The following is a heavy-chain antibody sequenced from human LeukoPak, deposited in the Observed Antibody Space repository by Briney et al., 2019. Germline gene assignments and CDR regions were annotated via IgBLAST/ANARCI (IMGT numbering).Heavy chain of an antibody. Sequence: SETLSLTCTVSGGSISSHYWNWIRQPPGKGLEWIGYIYYSGSTNYNPSLKSRVTISVDTSKNQFSLKLSSVTAADTAVYYCARETTVVTPGRSDVLDIWGQGTMVTVPS. CDR2: IYYSGST. J-gene: IGHJ3*02. CDR1: GGSISSHY. D-gene: IGHD4-23*01. CDR3: ARETTVVTPGRSDVLDI. V-gene: IGHV4-59*11.